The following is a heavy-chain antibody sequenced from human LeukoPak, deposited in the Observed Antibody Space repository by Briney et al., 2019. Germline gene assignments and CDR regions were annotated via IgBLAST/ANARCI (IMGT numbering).Heavy chain of an antibody. D-gene: IGHD3-22*01. V-gene: IGHV4-39*07. CDR3: AREYAGDITMIRFDY. CDR1: GDSVSSSRYC. Sequence: PSETLSLTCSVSGDSVSSSRYCWGWIRQPPGKGLEWIGSIYYSGSTYYNPSLKSRVTISVDTSKNQFSLKLSSVTAADTAVYYCAREYAGDITMIRFDYWGQGTLVTVSS. CDR2: IYYSGST. J-gene: IGHJ4*02.